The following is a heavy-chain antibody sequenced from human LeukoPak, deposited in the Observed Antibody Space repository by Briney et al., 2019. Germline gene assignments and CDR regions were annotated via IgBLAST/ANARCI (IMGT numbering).Heavy chain of an antibody. CDR3: AGDYVSGSYPFPYFEY. CDR2: ISSSGSTI. J-gene: IGHJ4*02. Sequence: GGSLRLSCAASGFTFSDYYMSWIRQAPGKGLEWVSYISSSGSTIYYADSVKGRFTISRDNAKNSLYLQMNSLRAEDTAGYYCAGDYVSGSYPFPYFEYWGEGTLVSVSS. V-gene: IGHV3-11*01. CDR1: GFTFSDYY. D-gene: IGHD3-10*01.